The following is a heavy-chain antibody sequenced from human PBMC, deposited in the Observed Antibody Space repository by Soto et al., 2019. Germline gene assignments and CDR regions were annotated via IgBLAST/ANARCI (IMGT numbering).Heavy chain of an antibody. CDR2: IYPGDSDT. Sequence: GESLTISCQCSGYRFTSYLIVLVRPMPGKGLEWMGIIYPGDSDTRYSPSFQGQVTISADKSISTAYLQWSSLKASDTAMYYCLMVRGVTPWYYYGMDVWGQGTTVNVS. D-gene: IGHD3-10*01. J-gene: IGHJ6*02. CDR3: LMVRGVTPWYYYGMDV. CDR1: GYRFTSYL. V-gene: IGHV5-51*01.